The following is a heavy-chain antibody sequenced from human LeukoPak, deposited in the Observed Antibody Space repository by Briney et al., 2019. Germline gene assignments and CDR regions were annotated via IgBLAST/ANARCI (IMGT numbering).Heavy chain of an antibody. D-gene: IGHD6-13*01. Sequence: PGGSLRLSCAASGFTFSSYDMHWVRQATGKGLEWVSAIGTAGDPYYPGSVKGRFTISRDNAKNSLYLQMNSLRAEDTAVYYCARGQQGSSWYYFDYWGQGTLVTVSS. J-gene: IGHJ4*02. CDR3: ARGQQGSSWYYFDY. CDR1: GFTFSSYD. V-gene: IGHV3-13*05. CDR2: IGTAGDP.